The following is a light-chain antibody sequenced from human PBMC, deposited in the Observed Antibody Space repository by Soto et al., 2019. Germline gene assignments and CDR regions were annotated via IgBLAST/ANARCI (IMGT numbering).Light chain of an antibody. CDR1: QDIGTW. V-gene: IGKV1-5*03. CDR2: RAS. CDR3: QKYNFFSWT. Sequence: DIQMTQSPSTLSASVGDRVTITCRASQDIGTWLAWYQQKPEKAPKVLIYRASHLESGVPSRFSASGSGTDFSPTSTTLRANDFPTYYAQKYNFFSWTFGQGTKVKIK. J-gene: IGKJ1*01.